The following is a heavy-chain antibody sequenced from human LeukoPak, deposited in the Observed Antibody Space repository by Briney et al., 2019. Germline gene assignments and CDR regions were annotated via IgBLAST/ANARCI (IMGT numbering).Heavy chain of an antibody. D-gene: IGHD4-23*01. Sequence: SETLSLTCTVSGGSISSSSYYWGWIRQPPGKGLEWIGEIYHSGSTNYNPSLKSRVTISVDKSKNQFSLKLSSVTAADTAVYYCARGGGNPTRAFDIWGQGTMVTVSS. CDR3: ARGGGNPTRAFDI. CDR2: IYHSGST. V-gene: IGHV4-39*07. CDR1: GGSISSSSYY. J-gene: IGHJ3*02.